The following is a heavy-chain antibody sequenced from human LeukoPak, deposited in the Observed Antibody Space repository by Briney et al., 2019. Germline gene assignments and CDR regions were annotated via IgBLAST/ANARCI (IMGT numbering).Heavy chain of an antibody. V-gene: IGHV3-23*01. J-gene: IGHJ4*02. CDR1: RFTFSNYG. Sequence: PGGSLRLSCAASRFTFSNYGMTWVRQAPGKGLEWVSTISGSDSSTYYADSVKGRFTVSRDNSKNTLYLQVNSLRAEDTAVYYCAKDRVVRGLMSANDYWGQGALVTVSS. CDR2: ISGSDSST. CDR3: AKDRVVRGLMSANDY. D-gene: IGHD3-10*01.